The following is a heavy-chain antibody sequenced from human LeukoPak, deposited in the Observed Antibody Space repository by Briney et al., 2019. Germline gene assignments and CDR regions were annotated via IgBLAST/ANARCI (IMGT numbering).Heavy chain of an antibody. CDR2: ISWDGGST. J-gene: IGHJ6*02. V-gene: IGHV3-43*01. CDR3: AKSAMVNRDYYYYGMDV. D-gene: IGHD5-18*01. Sequence: GGSLRLSCAASGFTFDDYTMHWVRQAPGKGLEWVSLISWDGGSTYYADSVKGRFTISRDNSKNSLYLQMNSLRTEDTALYYCAKSAMVNRDYYYYGMDVWGRGTTVTVSS. CDR1: GFTFDDYT.